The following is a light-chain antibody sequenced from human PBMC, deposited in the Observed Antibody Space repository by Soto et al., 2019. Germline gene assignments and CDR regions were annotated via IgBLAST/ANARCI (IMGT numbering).Light chain of an antibody. CDR3: SSYRGGSHVV. V-gene: IGLV2-14*01. CDR2: EVS. Sequence: QSALTQPASMSGSPGQSITISCAGTSSDVGGFNFVSWYQHHPGKAPKLVIYEVSNRPSGVSTRFSGSKSGNTASLTISGLQAEDEAEYYCSSYRGGSHVVFGGGTKLTVL. CDR1: SSDVGGFNF. J-gene: IGLJ2*01.